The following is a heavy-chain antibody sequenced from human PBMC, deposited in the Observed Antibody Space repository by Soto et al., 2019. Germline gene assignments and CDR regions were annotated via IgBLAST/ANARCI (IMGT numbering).Heavy chain of an antibody. D-gene: IGHD2-15*01. CDR1: GYSFTSYW. CDR2: IDPGDSDT. V-gene: IGHV5-51*01. Sequence: PGESLKISCKGSGYSFTSYWISWVRQMPGKGLERMGRIDPGDSDTRYSPSFQGQVTISADKSISTAYLQWSSLKASDTAMYYCARCYCSGGSCSSLYGMDVWGQGTTVTVSS. J-gene: IGHJ6*02. CDR3: ARCYCSGGSCSSLYGMDV.